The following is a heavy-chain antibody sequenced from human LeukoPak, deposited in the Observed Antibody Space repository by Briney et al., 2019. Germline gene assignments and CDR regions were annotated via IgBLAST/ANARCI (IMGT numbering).Heavy chain of an antibody. CDR1: GFTFRSYS. CDR2: ISTSSSYI. CDR3: ARGDLYYYDSSGGDY. D-gene: IGHD3-22*01. V-gene: IGHV3-21*01. J-gene: IGHJ4*02. Sequence: GGSLRLSCAASGFTFRSYSMNWVRQAPGKGLEWVSSISTSSSYIYYADSVKGRFTISRDNAKNSLYLQMNSLRAEDTAVYYCARGDLYYYDSSGGDYWGQGTLVTVSS.